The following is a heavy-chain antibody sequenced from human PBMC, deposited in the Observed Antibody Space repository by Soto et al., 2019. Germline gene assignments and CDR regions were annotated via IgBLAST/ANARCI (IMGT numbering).Heavy chain of an antibody. J-gene: IGHJ5*02. V-gene: IGHV4-31*03. CDR1: GDSISGGASF. Sequence: SETLSLTCTVSGDSISGGASFWSWIRQPPGKGLEWVANVYYSGSSYYNPSLKSRLTISVDTTKNQFSLQLKSMTAADTAVYYCAKLSCTSSTCYFPGWFDPWGQGTLVTVSS. D-gene: IGHD2-2*01. CDR2: VYYSGSS. CDR3: AKLSCTSSTCYFPGWFDP.